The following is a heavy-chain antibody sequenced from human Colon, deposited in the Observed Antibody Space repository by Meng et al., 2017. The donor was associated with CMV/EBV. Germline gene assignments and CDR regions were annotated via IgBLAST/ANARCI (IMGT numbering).Heavy chain of an antibody. V-gene: IGHV4-34*01. CDR2: LNHSGST. CDR1: GGSFNAYY. J-gene: IGHJ4*02. CDR3: ARGRNGWLLPLDS. Sequence: HVRLHRWGTGLLKPSETLSLPCAISGGSFNAYYLTWIRQSPGKGLEWIGELNHSGSTNYNPSLKSRVTISIDTSKRHFSLRLTSVTAADTAVYYCARGRNGWLLPLDSWGQGTLVIVSS. D-gene: IGHD3-3*01.